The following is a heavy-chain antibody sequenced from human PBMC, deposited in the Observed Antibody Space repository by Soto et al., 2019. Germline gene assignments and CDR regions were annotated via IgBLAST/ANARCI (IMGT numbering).Heavy chain of an antibody. D-gene: IGHD2-15*01. J-gene: IGHJ4*02. V-gene: IGHV3-33*01. Sequence: HRIIKAPGKGLEWVAVIWYDGSNKYYADSVKGRFTISRDNSKNTLYLQMNSLRAEDMAVYYCARDGAGAATLDYWGEGTLVTVSS. CDR2: IWYDGSNK. CDR3: ARDGAGAATLDY.